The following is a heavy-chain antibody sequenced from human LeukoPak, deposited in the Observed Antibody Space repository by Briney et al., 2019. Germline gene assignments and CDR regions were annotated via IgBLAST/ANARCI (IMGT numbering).Heavy chain of an antibody. J-gene: IGHJ4*02. V-gene: IGHV3-7*01. CDR3: ARAQSGFWSGYCFDY. Sequence: PGGSLRLFCAASGFTFSTSWMTWVRRAPGKGLEWVANIKQDGSEKYYVDSVKGRFAVSRDNAKNSLYLQMNSLRAEDTAVYYCARAQSGFWSGYCFDYWGQGTLVTVSS. D-gene: IGHD3-3*01. CDR2: IKQDGSEK. CDR1: GFTFSTSW.